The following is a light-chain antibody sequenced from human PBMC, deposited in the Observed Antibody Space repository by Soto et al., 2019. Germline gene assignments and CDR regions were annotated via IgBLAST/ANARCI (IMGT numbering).Light chain of an antibody. J-gene: IGKJ1*01. CDR1: QSVTSNY. CDR2: GAS. CDR3: QHYNSYSEA. V-gene: IGKV3-20*01. Sequence: PGGIATLSCRASQSVTSNYLAWYQQKPGQAPRLLIHGASSRATGIPDRFSGSGSGTDFTLTISRLEPEDFATYYCQHYNSYSEAFGQGTKVDI.